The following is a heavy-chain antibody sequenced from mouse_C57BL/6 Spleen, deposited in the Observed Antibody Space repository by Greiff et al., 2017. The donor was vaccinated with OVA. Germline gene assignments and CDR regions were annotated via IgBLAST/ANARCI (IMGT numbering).Heavy chain of an antibody. V-gene: IGHV1-50*01. Sequence: QVQLQQPGAELVKPGASVKLSCKASGYTFTSYWMQWVKQRPGQGLEWIGEIDPSDSYTNYNQKFKGKATLTVDTSSSTAYMQLSSLTSEDSAVYYCARGIRRGYAMDYWGKGTSVTVSS. D-gene: IGHD2-12*01. J-gene: IGHJ4*01. CDR2: IDPSDSYT. CDR1: GYTFTSYW. CDR3: ARGIRRGYAMDY.